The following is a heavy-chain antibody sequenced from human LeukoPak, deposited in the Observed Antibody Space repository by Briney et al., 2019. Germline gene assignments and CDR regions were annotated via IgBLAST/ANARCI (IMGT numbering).Heavy chain of an antibody. CDR2: ISYDGSNK. CDR3: AREKFDS. V-gene: IGHV3-30*03. CDR1: GFTFSSYG. J-gene: IGHJ5*01. Sequence: GGSLRLSCAASGFTFSSYGMHWVRQAPGKGLEWVAVISYDGSNKYYADSAKGRFTISRDNSNSLISLQMNNLTTEDTAAYYCAREKFDSWGQGTLVIVSP.